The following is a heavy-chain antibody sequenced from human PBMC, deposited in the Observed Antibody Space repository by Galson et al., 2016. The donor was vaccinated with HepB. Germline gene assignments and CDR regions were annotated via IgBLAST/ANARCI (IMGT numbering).Heavy chain of an antibody. CDR3: VKEQSSCSYRVADN. J-gene: IGHJ4*02. Sequence: SLRLSCAASGFTFSSCGMHWVRQAPGKGLEWVAVMTYDGTEKHYSDSVKGRFTVSRETSKSTLYLKMDSMREDDTAIYYCVKEQSSCSYRVADNWGQVTLVTVTS. CDR1: GFTFSSCG. V-gene: IGHV3-30*18. CDR2: MTYDGTEK. D-gene: IGHD6-19*01.